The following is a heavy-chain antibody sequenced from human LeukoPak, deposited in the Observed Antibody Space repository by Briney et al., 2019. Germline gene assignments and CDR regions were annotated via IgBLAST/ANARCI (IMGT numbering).Heavy chain of an antibody. V-gene: IGHV3-30-3*01. D-gene: IGHD1-26*01. J-gene: IGHJ4*02. CDR2: ISYDGSNK. CDR3: ARGATYAYYQDY. Sequence: GGSLRLSCAASGFTFSSYAMHWVRQAPGKGLEWVAVISYDGSNKYYADSVKGRFTISRDNAKNTLYLQMNSLRAEDTAVYYCARGATYAYYQDYWGQGTLVTVSS. CDR1: GFTFSSYA.